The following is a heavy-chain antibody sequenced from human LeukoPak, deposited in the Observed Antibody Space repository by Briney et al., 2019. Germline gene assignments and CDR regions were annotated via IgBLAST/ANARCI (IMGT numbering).Heavy chain of an antibody. Sequence: SVKVSCKASGGTFSSYAISWVRQAPGQGLEWMGGIIPIFGTANYAQKFQGRVTITADESTSTAYMELSSLRSEDTAVYYCARGGEYYYNSSGYQKDYWGQGTLVTVSS. V-gene: IGHV1-69*01. CDR1: GGTFSSYA. D-gene: IGHD3-22*01. J-gene: IGHJ4*02. CDR3: ARGGEYYYNSSGYQKDY. CDR2: IIPIFGTA.